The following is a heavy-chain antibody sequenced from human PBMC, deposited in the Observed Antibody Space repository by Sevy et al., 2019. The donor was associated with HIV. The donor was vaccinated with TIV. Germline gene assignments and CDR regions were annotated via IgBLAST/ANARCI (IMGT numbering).Heavy chain of an antibody. CDR3: AKPSVTVANYYYYGMDV. J-gene: IGHJ6*02. D-gene: IGHD2-21*02. V-gene: IGHV3-30*18. CDR1: GISFNNYG. CDR2: ISYDGTNQ. Sequence: GGSLRLSCAASGISFNNYGMHWVRRAPGKGLEWLAVISYDGTNQYYADSVKGRFTISRDNSKNTLYLQMNSLRAEDTAVYYRAKPSVTVANYYYYGMDVWGQGTTVTVSS.